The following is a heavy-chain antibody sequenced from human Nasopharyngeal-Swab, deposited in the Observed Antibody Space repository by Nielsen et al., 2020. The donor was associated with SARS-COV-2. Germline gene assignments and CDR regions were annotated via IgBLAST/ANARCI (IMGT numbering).Heavy chain of an antibody. V-gene: IGHV1-24*01. D-gene: IGHD6-19*01. CDR3: ARDAIAVAGTGYYYYGMDV. Sequence: ASVKVSCKGSGYTLTELSMHWVRQAPGKGLEWVGGFDPEDGETIYAQKFQGRVTITADESTSTAYMELSSLRSEDTAVYYCARDAIAVAGTGYYYYGMDVWGQGTTVTVSS. J-gene: IGHJ6*02. CDR1: GYTLTELS. CDR2: FDPEDGET.